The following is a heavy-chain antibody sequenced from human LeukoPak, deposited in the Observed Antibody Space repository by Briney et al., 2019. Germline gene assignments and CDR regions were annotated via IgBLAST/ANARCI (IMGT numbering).Heavy chain of an antibody. CDR3: ARGSAYSYDFTRRERTKSRLDY. D-gene: IGHD5-18*01. CDR2: ISSSGSTI. CDR1: GFTFDDYT. J-gene: IGHJ4*02. V-gene: IGHV3-48*01. Sequence: TGGSLRLSCAASGFTFDDYTMHWVRQAPGKGLEWVSYISSSGSTIYYADSVKGRFTISRDNSKNTLYLQMNSLRAEDTAVYYCARGSAYSYDFTRRERTKSRLDYWGQGTLVTVSS.